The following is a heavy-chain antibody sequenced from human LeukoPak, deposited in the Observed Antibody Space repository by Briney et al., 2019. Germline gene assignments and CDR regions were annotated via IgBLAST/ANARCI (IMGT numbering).Heavy chain of an antibody. V-gene: IGHV3-23*01. Sequence: PGRSLRLSCAASGFTFSSYAMSWVRQAPGKGLEWVSAISGSGGSTYYADSVKGRFTISRDNSKNTLYLQMNSLRAEDTAVYYCAKDLGYCSSTSCLNFDYWGQGTLVTVSS. CDR1: GFTFSSYA. J-gene: IGHJ4*02. D-gene: IGHD2-2*01. CDR3: AKDLGYCSSTSCLNFDY. CDR2: ISGSGGST.